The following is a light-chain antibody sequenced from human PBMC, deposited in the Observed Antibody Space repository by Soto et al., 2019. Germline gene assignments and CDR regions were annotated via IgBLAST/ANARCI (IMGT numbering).Light chain of an antibody. CDR3: QQYGSSVWT. CDR2: AAS. Sequence: EIVLTQSPGTLSLSPGERATLSCRASQTVSTSYLAWYQQKPGQAPRLLIYAASSRATGIPDRFSGSGSGTDFTLTITRLEPEDFAVYYRQQYGSSVWTFGQGTKVEIK. CDR1: QTVSTSY. V-gene: IGKV3-20*01. J-gene: IGKJ1*01.